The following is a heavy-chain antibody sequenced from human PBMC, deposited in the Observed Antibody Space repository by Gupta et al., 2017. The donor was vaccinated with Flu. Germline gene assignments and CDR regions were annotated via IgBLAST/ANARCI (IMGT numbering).Heavy chain of an antibody. V-gene: IGHV4-38-2*01. CDR3: ARLKYSGFDWGFDF. D-gene: IGHD5-12*01. CDR2: SYHNGNS. CDR1: GCRIARGYH. Sequence: QVQPQASGPNLVQPSETLSLNCAVSGCRIARGYHWAWLSPPPAKGLEWIATSYHNGNSYYNPTIKSRVTISVDTPKSQFSLKLNFATASDTAVYYCARLKYSGFDWGFDFWGQGTLVNVSS. J-gene: IGHJ4*02.